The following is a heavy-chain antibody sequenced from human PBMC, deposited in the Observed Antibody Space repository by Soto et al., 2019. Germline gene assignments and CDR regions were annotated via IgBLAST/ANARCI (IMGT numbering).Heavy chain of an antibody. CDR1: GYSFTSYW. Sequence: PGESLKISCKGSGYSFTSYWISWVRQMPVKGLEWMGRIDPSDSYTNYSPSFQGHVTISADKSISTAYLQWSSLKASDTAMYYCARHIGTYCANGVCRSHDAFDIWGQGTMVTVSS. D-gene: IGHD2-8*01. CDR3: ARHIGTYCANGVCRSHDAFDI. V-gene: IGHV5-10-1*01. J-gene: IGHJ3*02. CDR2: IDPSDSYT.